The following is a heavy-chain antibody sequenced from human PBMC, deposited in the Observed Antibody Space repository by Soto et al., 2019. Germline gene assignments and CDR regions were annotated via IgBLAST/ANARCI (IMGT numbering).Heavy chain of an antibody. CDR1: GGSFSGYY. V-gene: IGHV4-34*01. D-gene: IGHD3-10*01. J-gene: IGHJ5*02. Sequence: PSETLSLTCAVYGGSFSGYYWSWIRQPPGKGLEWIGEINHSGSTNYNPSLKSRVTISVDTSKNQFSLKLSSVTAADTAVYYCARTLLLWFGVPWFDPWGQGTLVTISS. CDR3: ARTLLLWFGVPWFDP. CDR2: INHSGST.